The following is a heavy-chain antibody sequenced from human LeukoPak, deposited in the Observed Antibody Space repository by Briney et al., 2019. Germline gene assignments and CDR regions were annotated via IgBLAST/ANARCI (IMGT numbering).Heavy chain of an antibody. V-gene: IGHV4-59*01. J-gene: IGHJ4*02. CDR3: AGGLGAAACQFDY. Sequence: SETLSLTCTVSGGSISSYYWSWIRQPPGKGLEWIGYIYYSGSTNYNPSLKSRVTISVDTSKNQFSLKLSSVTAADTAVYYCAGGLGAAACQFDYWGQGTLATVSS. CDR1: GGSISSYY. D-gene: IGHD6-13*01. CDR2: IYYSGST.